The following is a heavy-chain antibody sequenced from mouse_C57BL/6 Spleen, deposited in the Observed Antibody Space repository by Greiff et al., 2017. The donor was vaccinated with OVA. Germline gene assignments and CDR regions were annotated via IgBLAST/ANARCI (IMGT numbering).Heavy chain of an antibody. CDR1: GYTFTDYE. V-gene: IGHV1-15*01. J-gene: IGHJ2*01. Sequence: QVQLKESGAELVWPGASVTLSCKASGYTFTDYEMHWVKQTPVHGLEWIGDIYPETGCTAYNQKFKGKAILTADKSSSTAYTELRRMTSEAADVYYCTRGGCDGYPYYLDYWGQGTTVTVSS. CDR3: TRGGCDGYPYYLDY. D-gene: IGHD2-3*01. CDR2: IYPETGCT.